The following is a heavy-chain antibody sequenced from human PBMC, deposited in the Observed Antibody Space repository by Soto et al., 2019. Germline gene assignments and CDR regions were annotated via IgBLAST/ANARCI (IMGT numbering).Heavy chain of an antibody. CDR3: SREILGLAAAGTLVVYYYGMDV. J-gene: IGHJ6*02. Sequence: ASVKVSCKASGYTFTGYYMHWVRQAPGQGLEWMGWINPNSGGTNYGQKFQGWVTMTRDTSISTAYMELSRLRSDDTAVYYCSREILGLAAAGTLVVYYYGMDVWGQGTTVTVSS. CDR1: GYTFTGYY. CDR2: INPNSGGT. V-gene: IGHV1-2*04. D-gene: IGHD6-13*01.